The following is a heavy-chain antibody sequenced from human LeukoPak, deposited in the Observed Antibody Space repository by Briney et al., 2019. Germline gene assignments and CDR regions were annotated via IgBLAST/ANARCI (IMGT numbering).Heavy chain of an antibody. V-gene: IGHV3-23*01. CDR1: GITFTNYG. CDR3: AKGHSAHGTGFDC. Sequence: PGGSLRLSCAASGITFTNYGMSWVRQAPGKGLEWVPGISGSGGSTYYADSVKGRFTISRDNSKNTLYLQMNSLRAEDTAVYYCAKGHSAHGTGFDCWGQGTLVAVSS. J-gene: IGHJ4*02. D-gene: IGHD1-14*01. CDR2: ISGSGGST.